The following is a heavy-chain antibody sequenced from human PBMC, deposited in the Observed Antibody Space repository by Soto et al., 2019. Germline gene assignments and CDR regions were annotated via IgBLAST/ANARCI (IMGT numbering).Heavy chain of an antibody. D-gene: IGHD5-18*01. CDR3: SRGILV. CDR1: VGSINIGGYC. CDR2: ISYGGST. V-gene: IGHV4-31*03. J-gene: IGHJ4*02. Sequence: QVQLQESGPGLVKPSQTLSLTCTVSVGSINIGGYCWGWIRQHPGKGLDWIGCISYGGSTSYNPSLKSRVTISVDTSKNQFSLKLTSVTAADTAVYYCSRGILVWGQGALITVSS.